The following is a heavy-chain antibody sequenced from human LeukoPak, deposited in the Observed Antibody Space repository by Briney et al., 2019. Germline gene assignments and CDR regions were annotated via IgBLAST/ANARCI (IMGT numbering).Heavy chain of an antibody. J-gene: IGHJ4*02. D-gene: IGHD6-19*01. V-gene: IGHV3-64D*06. CDR1: GFTFENYT. CDR3: VKGEQWLVRTYFDF. Sequence: GGSLRLSCSASGFTFENYTMHWVRQAPGKGLEYVSTISSIGINTYYADSVKGRFTISRDNSKNTMYLQVSSLRAEDTAVYYCVKGEQWLVRTYFDFWGQGTLVTVSS. CDR2: ISSIGINT.